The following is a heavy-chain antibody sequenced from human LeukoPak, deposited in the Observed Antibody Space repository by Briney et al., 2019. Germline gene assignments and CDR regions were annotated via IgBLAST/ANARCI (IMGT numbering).Heavy chain of an antibody. CDR2: VSHSGST. Sequence: PSGTLSLTCAVSGGSISRNYWWSWVRQPPGKGLEWVGEVSHSGSTNYNPSLKSRLTISVDTSKNQFSLELTSVTAADTAVYYCARASSSWYSWKTMDVWGQGTTVTVSS. D-gene: IGHD6-13*01. CDR1: GGSISRNYW. J-gene: IGHJ6*02. CDR3: ARASSSWYSWKTMDV. V-gene: IGHV4-4*02.